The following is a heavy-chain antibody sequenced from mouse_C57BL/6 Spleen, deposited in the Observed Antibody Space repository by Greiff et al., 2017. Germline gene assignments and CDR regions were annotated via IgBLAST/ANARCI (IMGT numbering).Heavy chain of an antibody. Sequence: QVQLQQSGAELVRPGASVTLSCKASGYTFTDYEMHWVKQTPVHGLEWIGAIDPETGGTAYNQKFKGKAILTADKSSSTAYMELRSLTSEDSAVYYCTRRNWDPHYFDYWGQGTTLTVSS. D-gene: IGHD4-1*01. CDR1: GYTFTDYE. V-gene: IGHV1-15*01. J-gene: IGHJ2*01. CDR3: TRRNWDPHYFDY. CDR2: IDPETGGT.